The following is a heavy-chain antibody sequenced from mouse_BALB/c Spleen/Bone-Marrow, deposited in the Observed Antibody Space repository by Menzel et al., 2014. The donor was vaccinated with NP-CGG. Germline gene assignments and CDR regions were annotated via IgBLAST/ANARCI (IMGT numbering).Heavy chain of an antibody. D-gene: IGHD4-1*01. V-gene: IGHV4-1*02. CDR1: GFDSSRYW. CDR2: INPDSSMI. Sequence: EVKVIESGGGLVQPGGSLKLSCAASGFDSSRYWMSWVRQAPGKGLEWIGEINPDSSMINYTPSLKDKFIISRDNAKNTLYLQMSKVRSEDTALYYCARPGTWGYFDYWGQGTTLTVSS. J-gene: IGHJ2*01. CDR3: ARPGTWGYFDY.